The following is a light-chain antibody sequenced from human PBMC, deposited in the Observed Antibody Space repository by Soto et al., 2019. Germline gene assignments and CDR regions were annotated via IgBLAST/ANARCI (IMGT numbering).Light chain of an antibody. CDR2: DAS. J-gene: IGKJ2*01. CDR1: QSISTW. CDR3: QQYSIYWNT. V-gene: IGKV1-5*01. Sequence: DIQMIQSPSTLSASVGDGVTITCRASQSISTWLAWYQQKPGKAPKLLIYDASTLESGVPSRFSGSGSGTEFTLTISSLQPDDFATYYCQQYSIYWNTFGQGTKLEIK.